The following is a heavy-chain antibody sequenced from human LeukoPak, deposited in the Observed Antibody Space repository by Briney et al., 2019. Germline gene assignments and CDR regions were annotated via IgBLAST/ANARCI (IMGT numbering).Heavy chain of an antibody. D-gene: IGHD6-6*01. CDR3: VRRTRRWYFDL. Sequence: SETLSLTCTVSGGSISSYYWSWIRQPPEKGLEWTGYIYYSGSTNYNPSLESRVTISIDTSKSQFSLKLSSVTAADTVVYYCVRRTRRWYFDLWGRGTLVTVSS. J-gene: IGHJ2*01. CDR1: GGSISSYY. CDR2: IYYSGST. V-gene: IGHV4-59*01.